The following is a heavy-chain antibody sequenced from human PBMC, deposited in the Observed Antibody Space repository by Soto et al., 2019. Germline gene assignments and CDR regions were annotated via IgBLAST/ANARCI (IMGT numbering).Heavy chain of an antibody. D-gene: IGHD3-10*01. CDR1: GFTFSSYG. CDR2: IWYDGSNK. Sequence: QVQLVESGGGVVQPGRSLRLSRAASGFTFSSYGMHWVRQAPGKGLEWVAVIWYDGSNKYYADSVKGRFTISRDNSKNTLYLQMNSLRAEDTAVYYCARDRRPHYYGSGSYYDQFDYWGQGTLVTVSS. CDR3: ARDRRPHYYGSGSYYDQFDY. V-gene: IGHV3-33*01. J-gene: IGHJ4*02.